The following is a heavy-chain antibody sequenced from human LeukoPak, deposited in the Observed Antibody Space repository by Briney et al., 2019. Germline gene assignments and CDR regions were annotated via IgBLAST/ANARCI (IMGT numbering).Heavy chain of an antibody. CDR1: GGSISSYY. V-gene: IGHV4-59*08. D-gene: IGHD2-21*02. J-gene: IGHJ1*01. CDR3: ASCGGDCYSSEYFQH. CDR2: IYYSGST. Sequence: ETLSLTCTVSGGSISSYYWSWIRQPPGKGLEWIGYIYYSGSTNYNPSLKSRVTISVDTSKNQFSLKLSSVTAADTAVYYCASCGGDCYSSEYFQHWGQGTLVTVSS.